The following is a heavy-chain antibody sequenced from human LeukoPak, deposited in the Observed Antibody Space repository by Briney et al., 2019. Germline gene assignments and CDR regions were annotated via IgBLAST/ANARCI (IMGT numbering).Heavy chain of an antibody. Sequence: GASVKVSCKSSGYTFSNFGISWVRQPPGQGIEWMGWISPYSGDTNYAQQVQGRISMTTDTSTNTAYMELRSLKSDDTAVYYCARESLRPTWGQGTLVTVSS. J-gene: IGHJ4*02. CDR1: GYTFSNFG. V-gene: IGHV1-18*01. D-gene: IGHD5-12*01. CDR2: ISPYSGDT. CDR3: ARESLRPT.